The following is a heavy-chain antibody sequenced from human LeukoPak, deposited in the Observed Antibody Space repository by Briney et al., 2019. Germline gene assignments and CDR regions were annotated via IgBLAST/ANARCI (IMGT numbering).Heavy chain of an antibody. CDR2: IYHSGRT. CDR3: AGRLEWERLRDRPFDI. CDR1: GVSISSYF. V-gene: IGHV4-59*08. J-gene: IGHJ3*02. D-gene: IGHD1-26*01. Sequence: PSESLSLTCVVSGVSISSYFWSWIRQPPGQGLESIVYIYHSGRTHYNPSLQSRVTISVDTSKNQFSLRLSSVTAADPALYFCAGRLEWERLRDRPFDIWGQGTMVTGSS.